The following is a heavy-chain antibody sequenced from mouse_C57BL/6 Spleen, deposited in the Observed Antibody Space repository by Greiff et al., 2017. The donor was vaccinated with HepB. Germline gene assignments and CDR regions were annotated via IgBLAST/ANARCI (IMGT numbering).Heavy chain of an antibody. D-gene: IGHD2-5*01. V-gene: IGHV1-69*01. CDR2: IDPSDSYT. CDR1: GYTFTSYW. J-gene: IGHJ2*01. CDR3: ARFSPYYSNFDY. Sequence: QVQLKQPGAELVMPGASVKLSCKASGYTFTSYWMHWVKQRPGQGLEWIGEIDPSDSYTNYNQKFKGKSTLTVDKSSSTAYMQLSSLTSEDSAVYYCARFSPYYSNFDYWGQGTTLTVSS.